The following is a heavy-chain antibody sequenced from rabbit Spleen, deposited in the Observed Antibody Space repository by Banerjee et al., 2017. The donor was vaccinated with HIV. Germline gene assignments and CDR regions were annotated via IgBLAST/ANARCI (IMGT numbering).Heavy chain of an antibody. D-gene: IGHD7-1*01. CDR1: GFPFSNKAV. J-gene: IGHJ6*01. CDR3: ARDVGTGYGGYVDLYYAAMDL. Sequence: QEQLEESGGGLVKPEGSLTLTCKASGFPFSNKAVMCWVRQAPGKGLEWIACINAVTGKAVYASWAKGRFTISKTSSTTVTLQMTSLTAADTATYFCARDVGTGYGGYVDLYYAAMDLWGQGTLVTVS. V-gene: IGHV1S45*01. CDR2: INAVTGKA.